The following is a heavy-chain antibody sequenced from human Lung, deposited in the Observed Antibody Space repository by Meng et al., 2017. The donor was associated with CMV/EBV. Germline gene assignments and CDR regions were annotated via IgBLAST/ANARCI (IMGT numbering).Heavy chain of an antibody. D-gene: IGHD6-13*01. Sequence: GESLKISCAASGFTFRTYPMSWVRQAPGKGLEWVSTISNSGGYSTYYADSVEGRFTISRDNSKNTLYLQMNSLRVDDTAVYYCAKTFYGSSWYDGYYFDYWGQGTPVTVSS. J-gene: IGHJ4*02. CDR3: AKTFYGSSWYDGYYFDY. CDR1: GFTFRTYP. V-gene: IGHV3-23*01. CDR2: ISNSGGYST.